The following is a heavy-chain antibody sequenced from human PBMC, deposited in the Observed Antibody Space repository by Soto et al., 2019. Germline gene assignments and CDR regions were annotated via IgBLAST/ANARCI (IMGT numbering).Heavy chain of an antibody. CDR3: ARVRFGELV. D-gene: IGHD3-10*01. CDR1: GFTFSSYA. CDR2: IGVGGGDR. V-gene: IGHV3-23*01. J-gene: IGHJ4*02. Sequence: EVQLLESGGGLVQPGGSLRLSCAASGFTFSSYAMSWVRQAPGKGLEWVSIIGVGGGDRYYPECVKGRFTISRDNSRDTVYLEMNSLRDEDTAVYYCARVRFGELVWGQGTLVTVSS.